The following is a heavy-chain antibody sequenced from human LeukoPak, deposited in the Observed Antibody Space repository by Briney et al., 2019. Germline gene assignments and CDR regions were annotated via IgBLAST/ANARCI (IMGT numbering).Heavy chain of an antibody. CDR2: ISYDGSNK. J-gene: IGHJ6*02. D-gene: IGHD2-2*01. CDR3: ARALSDFVVVPAEDYHYYGMDV. V-gene: IGHV3-30-3*01. Sequence: GRSLRLSCAASGFTFSSYAMHWVRQAPGKGLEWVAVISYDGSNKYYADSVKGRFTISRDNSKNTLYLQMNSLRAEDTAVYYCARALSDFVVVPAEDYHYYGMDVWGQGTTVTVSS. CDR1: GFTFSSYA.